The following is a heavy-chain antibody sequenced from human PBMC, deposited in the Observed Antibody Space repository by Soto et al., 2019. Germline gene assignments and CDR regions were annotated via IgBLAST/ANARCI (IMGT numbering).Heavy chain of an antibody. CDR2: ISSSGTTI. D-gene: IGHD3-16*02. Sequence: QGQLGESGGGLAKPGGSLRLSCAASGFTFNDYYMSWIRQAPGKGLEWVSYISSSGTTIYYADSVKGRFTISRDNASNSLFLQMSSLRAEDTAVYYCAKGYVWGSYRPSMDVWGHGTTVIVSS. CDR3: AKGYVWGSYRPSMDV. J-gene: IGHJ6*02. CDR1: GFTFNDYY. V-gene: IGHV3-11*01.